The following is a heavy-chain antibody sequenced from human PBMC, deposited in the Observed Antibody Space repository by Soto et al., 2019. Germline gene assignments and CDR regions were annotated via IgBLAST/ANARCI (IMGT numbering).Heavy chain of an antibody. J-gene: IGHJ4*02. CDR1: GFIFSSYA. CDR2: ISGSGIST. CDR3: AQARSRNYIYYFDY. V-gene: IGHV3-23*01. Sequence: GRSRRLSCAASGFIFSSYAMNWVRHTPGKGLEWIAGISGSGISTYYADSVKGWFTISRDNSKKMLYLQLPSLRAEDSAEYFCAQARSRNYIYYFDYWGQGTLVVVST. D-gene: IGHD2-2*01.